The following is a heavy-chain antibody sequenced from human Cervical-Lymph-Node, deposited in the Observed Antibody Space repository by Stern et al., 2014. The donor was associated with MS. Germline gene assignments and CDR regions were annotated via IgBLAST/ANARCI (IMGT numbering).Heavy chain of an antibody. Sequence: EVQLVESGGGLVQPGGSLRLSCAASGFTFSTSAMSWVRQAPGTGLEWVPALGGSGDSTYSADSVKGRFTISRDNSKNTLYLQMNSLRAEDTAVYYCAKDDYYYDSGGYLGWFDSWGQGTLVTVSS. D-gene: IGHD3-22*01. CDR1: GFTFSTSA. CDR2: LGGSGDST. CDR3: AKDDYYYDSGGYLGWFDS. V-gene: IGHV3-23*04. J-gene: IGHJ5*01.